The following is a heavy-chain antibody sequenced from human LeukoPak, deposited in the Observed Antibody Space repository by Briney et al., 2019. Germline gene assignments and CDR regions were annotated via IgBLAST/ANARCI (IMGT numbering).Heavy chain of an antibody. Sequence: GASVKVSCNASGYTFTGYYMHWVRQAPGQGLDWKGWINPNSGGTNYAQKFQGRVTMTRDTSISTAYMELSRLRSDDTAVYYCARDCSGGSCWNDYWGQGTLVTVSS. V-gene: IGHV1-2*02. CDR1: GYTFTGYY. D-gene: IGHD2-15*01. CDR2: INPNSGGT. J-gene: IGHJ4*02. CDR3: ARDCSGGSCWNDY.